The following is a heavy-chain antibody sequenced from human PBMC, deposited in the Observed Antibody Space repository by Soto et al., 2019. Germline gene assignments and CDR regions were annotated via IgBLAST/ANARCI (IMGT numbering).Heavy chain of an antibody. CDR2: IRAGNGNT. Sequence: QVQLVQSGAEVKKPGASVKVSCKASGYTFTSYAVHWVRQAPGERLEWMGWIRAGNGNTKYSQKFQGRVTITRDTSASTAYMELSSLRSEDTAVYYCVRDQSPADKVKAYAFDIWGQGTMVTVSS. CDR1: GYTFTSYA. CDR3: VRDQSPADKVKAYAFDI. J-gene: IGHJ3*02. V-gene: IGHV1-3*01.